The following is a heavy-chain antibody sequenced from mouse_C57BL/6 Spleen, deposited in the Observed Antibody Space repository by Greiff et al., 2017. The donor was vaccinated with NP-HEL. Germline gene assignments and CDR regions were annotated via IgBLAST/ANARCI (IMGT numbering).Heavy chain of an antibody. J-gene: IGHJ3*01. CDR3: TTEDCSSAWFAY. CDR1: GFNIKDYY. V-gene: IGHV14-1*01. CDR2: IDPEDGDT. D-gene: IGHD3-1*01. Sequence: VQLQQSGAELVRPGASVKLSCTASGFNIKDYYMHWVKQRPEQGLEWIGRIDPEDGDTEYAPKFQGKATMTADTSSNTAYLQLSSLTSEDTAVYYCTTEDCSSAWFAYWGQGTLVTVSA.